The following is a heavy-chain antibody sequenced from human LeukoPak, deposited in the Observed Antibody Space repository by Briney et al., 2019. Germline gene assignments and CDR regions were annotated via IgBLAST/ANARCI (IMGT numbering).Heavy chain of an antibody. V-gene: IGHV3-23*01. CDR3: AKDFYDSSGSRYDY. Sequence: GSLRLSCAASGFTFSSYAMSWVRQAPGVGLEWVSAIDGGGGRTWHADSVRGRFTISRDNSKNTLFMQMNSLRAEDTAVYYCAKDFYDSSGSRYDYWGQGTLVTVSS. CDR2: IDGGGGRT. D-gene: IGHD3-22*01. CDR1: GFTFSSYA. J-gene: IGHJ4*02.